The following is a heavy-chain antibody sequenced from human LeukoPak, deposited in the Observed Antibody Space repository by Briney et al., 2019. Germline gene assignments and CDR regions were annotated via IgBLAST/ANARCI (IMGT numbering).Heavy chain of an antibody. Sequence: GGSLRLSCAASGFTFSSYGMNWVRQAPGKGLEWVSTISGSGGSTYYADSVKGRFTISRDNSKNTLYLQMNSLTVEDTAVYYCARVLRYCSSTSCPLGYFDYWGQGTLVTVSS. CDR2: ISGSGGST. J-gene: IGHJ4*02. V-gene: IGHV3-23*01. CDR3: ARVLRYCSSTSCPLGYFDY. CDR1: GFTFSSYG. D-gene: IGHD2-2*01.